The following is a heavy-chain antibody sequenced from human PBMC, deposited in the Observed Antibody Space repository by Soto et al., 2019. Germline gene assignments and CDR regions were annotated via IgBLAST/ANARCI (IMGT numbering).Heavy chain of an antibody. Sequence: PGESLKISCKGSEYSFTSYWIGWVRQMPGKGLEWMGIIYPGDSDTRYSPSFQGQVTISADKSISTAYLQWSSLKASDTAMYYCARHLDKYSGYDGYAFDIWGQGTMVTVSS. CDR3: ARHLDKYSGYDGYAFDI. J-gene: IGHJ3*02. CDR1: EYSFTSYW. CDR2: IYPGDSDT. V-gene: IGHV5-51*01. D-gene: IGHD5-12*01.